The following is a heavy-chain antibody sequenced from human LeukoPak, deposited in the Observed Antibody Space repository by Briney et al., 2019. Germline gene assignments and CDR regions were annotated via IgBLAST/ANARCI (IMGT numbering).Heavy chain of an antibody. Sequence: GGSLRLSCAASGFTFSSYAMTWVRQAPGKGLEWVAVISYDGSNKYYADSVKGRFTISRDNSKNTLYLQMNSLRAEDTAVYYCARGITYYYDSSGPDYWGQGTLVTVSS. D-gene: IGHD3-22*01. CDR3: ARGITYYYDSSGPDY. CDR2: ISYDGSNK. CDR1: GFTFSSYA. V-gene: IGHV3-30-3*01. J-gene: IGHJ4*02.